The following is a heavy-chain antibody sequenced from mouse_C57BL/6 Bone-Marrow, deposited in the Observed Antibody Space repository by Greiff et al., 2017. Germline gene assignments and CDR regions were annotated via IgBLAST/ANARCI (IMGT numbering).Heavy chain of an antibody. D-gene: IGHD4-1*01. Sequence: EVQLVESGGDLVKPGGSLKLSCAASGFTFSSYGMSWVRQTPDKRLEWVATISSGGSYTYYPDSVKGRFTSSRDNAKNTLYLQMSSLKSEDTAMYYCARLAGTYFDYWGQGTTLTVSS. CDR3: ARLAGTYFDY. J-gene: IGHJ2*01. V-gene: IGHV5-6*01. CDR2: ISSGGSYT. CDR1: GFTFSSYG.